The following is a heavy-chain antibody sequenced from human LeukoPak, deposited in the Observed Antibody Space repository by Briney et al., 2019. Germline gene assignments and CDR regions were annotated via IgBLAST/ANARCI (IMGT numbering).Heavy chain of an antibody. D-gene: IGHD6-19*01. CDR2: IGIAGDT. CDR3: VRGGSGGYYFDY. Sequence: GGSLRPSCAASGFTFTNYDMHWVRQVTGKGLEWVSAIGIAGDTYYPGSVRGRFTISRENAKNSLYLQMNSLRDGDTAVYYCVRGGSGGYYFDYWGEGTLVTVSS. CDR1: GFTFTNYD. V-gene: IGHV3-13*04. J-gene: IGHJ4*02.